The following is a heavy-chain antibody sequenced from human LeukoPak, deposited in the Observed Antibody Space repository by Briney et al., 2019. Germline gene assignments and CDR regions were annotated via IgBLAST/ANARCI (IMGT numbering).Heavy chain of an antibody. CDR2: IYYSGST. V-gene: IGHV4-59*01. D-gene: IGHD5-18*01. Sequence: SETLSLTCTVSGGSISTYYWSWIRQPPGKGLEWIGYIYYSGSTNYNPSLKSRVTISVDTSKNQFSLKLSSVTAAGTAVYYCARVKGYSYGLYYFDYWGQGTLVTVSS. CDR3: ARVKGYSYGLYYFDY. J-gene: IGHJ4*02. CDR1: GGSISTYY.